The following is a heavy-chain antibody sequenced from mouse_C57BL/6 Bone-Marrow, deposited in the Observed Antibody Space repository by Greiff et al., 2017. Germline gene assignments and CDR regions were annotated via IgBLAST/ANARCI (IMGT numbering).Heavy chain of an antibody. CDR2: IYPRSGNT. CDR3: ARRKRGRDPYCAMDY. J-gene: IGHJ4*01. V-gene: IGHV1-81*01. Sequence: VQLQQSGAELARPGASVKLSCKASGYSFTSYGISWVKQRTGQGLEWIGVIYPRSGNTYYNEKFKGEATLTADNYASTADMELRSLTSEDSAVYFSARRKRGRDPYCAMDYWGQGTSVTGSS. CDR1: GYSFTSYG. D-gene: IGHD4-1*01.